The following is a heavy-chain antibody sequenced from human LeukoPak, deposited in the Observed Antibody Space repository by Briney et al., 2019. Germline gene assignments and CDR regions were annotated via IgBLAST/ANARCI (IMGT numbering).Heavy chain of an antibody. CDR1: GFTFSSYW. V-gene: IGHV3-7*01. CDR3: ARPLHYDILTVDY. CDR2: IKQDGSEK. J-gene: IGHJ4*02. D-gene: IGHD3-9*01. Sequence: PGGSLRLSCAASGFTFSSYWMSWVRQAPGKGLEWVANIKQDGSEKYYVDSVEGRFTISRDNAKNSLYLQMNSLRAEDTAVYYCARPLHYDILTVDYWGQGTLVTVSS.